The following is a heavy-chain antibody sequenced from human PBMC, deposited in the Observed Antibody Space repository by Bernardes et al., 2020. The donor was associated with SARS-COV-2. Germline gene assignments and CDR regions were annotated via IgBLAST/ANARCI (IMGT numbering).Heavy chain of an antibody. CDR1: EFTVSSNY. J-gene: IGHJ6*02. V-gene: IGHV3-53*01. CDR2: IYSGGST. CDR3: ARNTLIRGVAYYGMDV. D-gene: IGHD3-10*01. Sequence: GGSLRLSCAASEFTVSSNYMSWVRQAPGKGLEWVSVIYSGGSTYYTDSVKGRFTISRDNSKNTLYLQMNSLRAEDTAVYFCARNTLIRGVAYYGMDVWGQGTTVTVSS.